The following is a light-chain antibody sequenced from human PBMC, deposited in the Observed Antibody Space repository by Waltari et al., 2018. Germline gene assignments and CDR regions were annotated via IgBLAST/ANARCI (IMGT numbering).Light chain of an antibody. Sequence: DIRLTQFPSPLSALDGARSPLTCRASQDSRSFLAWYQQKPGGAPKLRLSSASRLQDGVQYRISGSGAGTDSALIISSLQPEDFGFLYCEQYYTSPLTFGGGTKVEVK. J-gene: IGKJ4*01. CDR1: QDSRSF. CDR2: SAS. V-gene: IGKV1-NL1*01. CDR3: EQYYTSPLT.